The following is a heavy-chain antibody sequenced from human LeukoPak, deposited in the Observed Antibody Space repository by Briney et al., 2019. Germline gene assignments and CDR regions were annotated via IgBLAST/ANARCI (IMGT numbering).Heavy chain of an antibody. CDR3: AKGMAFDI. CDR1: GFTFSSYA. CDR2: ITGSGGST. Sequence: GGSLRLSCAASGFTFSSYAMGWVRQAPGKGLEWVSSITGSGGSTYYTDSVKGRFTISRDNSKNTLYLQMNSLRAEDTAVYYCAKGMAFDIWGQGTVVTVSS. V-gene: IGHV3-23*01. J-gene: IGHJ3*02.